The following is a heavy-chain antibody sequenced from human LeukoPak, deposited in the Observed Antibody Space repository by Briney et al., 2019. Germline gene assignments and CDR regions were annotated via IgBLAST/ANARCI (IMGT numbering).Heavy chain of an antibody. CDR2: ISYDGGNK. Sequence: GGSLRLSCAVSGFTFSSYTMHWVRQAPGKGLEWVTVISYDGGNKFYADSVKGRFTISRDNSKNTLYLQMNSLRAEDTAVYYCAKGFGFGTMARGANPLNYGMDVWGQGTTVTVSS. D-gene: IGHD3-10*01. CDR1: GFTFSSYT. J-gene: IGHJ6*02. CDR3: AKGFGFGTMARGANPLNYGMDV. V-gene: IGHV3-30-3*01.